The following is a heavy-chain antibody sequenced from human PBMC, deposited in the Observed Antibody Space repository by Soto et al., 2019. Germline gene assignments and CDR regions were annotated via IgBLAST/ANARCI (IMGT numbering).Heavy chain of an antibody. J-gene: IGHJ6*03. CDR3: ARDTFGVVVAKNYYYYYMDV. V-gene: IGHV1-69*08. CDR2: IIPILGIA. CDR1: GGTFSSYT. D-gene: IGHD2-15*01. Sequence: QVQLVQSGAEVKKPGSSVKVSCTASGGTFSSYTISWVRQAPGQGLEWMGRIIPILGIANYAQKFQGRVTITADKSTSTAYMELSSLRSEDTAVYYCARDTFGVVVAKNYYYYYMDVWGKGTTVTVSS.